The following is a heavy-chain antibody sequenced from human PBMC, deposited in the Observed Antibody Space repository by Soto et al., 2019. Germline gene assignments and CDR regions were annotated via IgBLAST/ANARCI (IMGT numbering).Heavy chain of an antibody. D-gene: IGHD6-13*01. Sequence: ESLSLTCAVYGGSFSGYYWSWIRQPPGKGLEWIGEINHSGNTNYNPSLKSRVTISVDTSKNQFSLKLSSVTAADTVVYYCARVKGLAAADAFDIWGQGTMVTVSS. CDR3: ARVKGLAAADAFDI. CDR1: GGSFSGYY. V-gene: IGHV4-34*01. CDR2: INHSGNT. J-gene: IGHJ3*02.